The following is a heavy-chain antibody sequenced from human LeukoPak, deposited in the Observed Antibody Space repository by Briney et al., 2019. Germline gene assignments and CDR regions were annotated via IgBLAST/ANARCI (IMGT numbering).Heavy chain of an antibody. Sequence: GASVKVSCKASGYTFTGYYMHWVRQAPGQGLEWMGRINPNSGGTNYAQKFKGRVTMTRDTSVSTAYMELSRLRSDDTAVYYCARASSGWYFLDYWGQGTLVTVSS. J-gene: IGHJ4*02. D-gene: IGHD6-19*01. V-gene: IGHV1-2*06. CDR3: ARASSGWYFLDY. CDR2: INPNSGGT. CDR1: GYTFTGYY.